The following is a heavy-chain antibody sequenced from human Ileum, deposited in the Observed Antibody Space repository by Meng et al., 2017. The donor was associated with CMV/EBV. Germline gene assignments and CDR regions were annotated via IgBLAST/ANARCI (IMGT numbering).Heavy chain of an antibody. CDR3: ARVGIVVVPDASGMDV. Sequence: GASLKISWASSGCTFSSYSMNWVRPAPGKGLEWGSYISSNSSTIYYADSVKGRFTISRDNAKNSLYLQMNSLRAEDTAVYYCARVGIVVVPDASGMDVWGQGTTVTVSS. CDR2: ISSNSSTI. CDR1: GCTFSSYS. J-gene: IGHJ6*02. V-gene: IGHV3-48*04. D-gene: IGHD2-2*01.